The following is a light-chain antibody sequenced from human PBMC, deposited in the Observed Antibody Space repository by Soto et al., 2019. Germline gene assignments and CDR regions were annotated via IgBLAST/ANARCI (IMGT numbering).Light chain of an antibody. CDR1: QDSSNY. CDR2: DAS. V-gene: IGKV1-33*01. Sequence: DIQMTQSPSSLSASVGDRVTITCQASQDSSNYLNWYQQKPGKAPKLLIYDASNLETGVPSRFSGSGSGTDFTFTISSLQPEDIATYYCHQYDNLPPAYTFGQGTKLEIK. J-gene: IGKJ2*01. CDR3: HQYDNLPPAYT.